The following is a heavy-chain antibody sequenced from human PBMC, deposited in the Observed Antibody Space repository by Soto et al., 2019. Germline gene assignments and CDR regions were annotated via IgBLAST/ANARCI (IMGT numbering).Heavy chain of an antibody. CDR2: IYQTGST. CDR1: GASVSSESYY. Sequence: QVQLQESGPGLVKPSETLSLTCSVTGASVSSESYYWTWLRQPPGKGLEGIGYIYQTGSTDSNPSLKSRVTISLDTAKNQFSLKLSSVTAADTAIYYCAKNRAPRGMVTLFEEEEDWGRGILVTVSS. D-gene: IGHD2-21*02. CDR3: AKNRAPRGMVTLFEEEED. J-gene: IGHJ4*02. V-gene: IGHV4-61*01.